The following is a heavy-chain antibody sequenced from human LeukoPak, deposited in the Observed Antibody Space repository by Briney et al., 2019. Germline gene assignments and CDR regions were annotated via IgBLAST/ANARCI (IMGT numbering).Heavy chain of an antibody. CDR3: ARQGTDSSGYYPDY. Sequence: PSETLSLTCTVSGGSISSSSYYWGWIRQPPGKGLEWMGSIYYSGSTYYNPSLKSRVTISVDTSKNQFSLKLSSVTAADTAVYYCARQGTDSSGYYPDYWGQGTLVTVSS. D-gene: IGHD3-22*01. CDR1: GGSISSSSYY. J-gene: IGHJ4*02. CDR2: IYYSGST. V-gene: IGHV4-39*01.